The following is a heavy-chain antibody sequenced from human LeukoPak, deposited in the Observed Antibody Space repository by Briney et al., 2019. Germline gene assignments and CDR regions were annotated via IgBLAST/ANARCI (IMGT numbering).Heavy chain of an antibody. CDR1: GFTFSRYA. D-gene: IGHD3-22*01. J-gene: IGHJ4*02. Sequence: GGSLRLSCAASGFTFSRYAMQWVRQAPGKGLEWVAVISYDGSNKYYTDSVKGRFTISRDNSKNTLYLQMNSLRAEDTAVYYCAKSSSYYDSRGYYSPDYFDYWGQGTLVTVSS. V-gene: IGHV3-30*18. CDR2: ISYDGSNK. CDR3: AKSSSYYDSRGYYSPDYFDY.